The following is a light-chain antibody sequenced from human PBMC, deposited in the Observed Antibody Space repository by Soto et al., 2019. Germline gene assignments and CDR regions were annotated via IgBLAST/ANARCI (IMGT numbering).Light chain of an antibody. Sequence: TLSLSPGERATLSCRASQSVSSSYLAWYQQKPGQAPRLLIYGASSRATGIPDRFSGSGSGTDFTLTISRLESEDFAVYHCQQLGSSPLIFGGGSKVDI. V-gene: IGKV3-20*01. CDR2: GAS. CDR3: QQLGSSPLI. J-gene: IGKJ4*01. CDR1: QSVSSSY.